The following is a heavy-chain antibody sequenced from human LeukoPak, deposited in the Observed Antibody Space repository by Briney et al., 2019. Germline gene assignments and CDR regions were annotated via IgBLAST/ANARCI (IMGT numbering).Heavy chain of an antibody. CDR1: GGSISSSSYY. CDR2: IYYSGST. J-gene: IGHJ4*02. V-gene: IGHV4-39*01. Sequence: SSETLSLTCTVSGGSISSSSYYWGWIRQPPGKGLEWIGSIYYSGSTYYNPSLKSRVTISVDTSKNQFSLKLSSVTAADTAVYYCARQSGSYYAEFDYWGQGTLVTVSS. CDR3: ARQSGSYYAEFDY. D-gene: IGHD1-26*01.